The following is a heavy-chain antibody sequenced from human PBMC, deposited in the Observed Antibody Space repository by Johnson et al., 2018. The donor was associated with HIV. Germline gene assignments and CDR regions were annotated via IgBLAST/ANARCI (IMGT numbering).Heavy chain of an antibody. D-gene: IGHD2-15*01. V-gene: IGHV3-30*14. CDR2: ISYAGRNK. Sequence: QVQLVESGGGVVQPGRSLRLSCAASGFTFSSYAMPWVRQAPGKGLAWAAVISYAGRNKYYADSVKGRFTISRDNSKNTLYLQMNRLRAEDTAVYYCALGGSWYAFDIWGQGTMVTVSS. CDR1: GFTFSSYA. J-gene: IGHJ3*02. CDR3: ALGGSWYAFDI.